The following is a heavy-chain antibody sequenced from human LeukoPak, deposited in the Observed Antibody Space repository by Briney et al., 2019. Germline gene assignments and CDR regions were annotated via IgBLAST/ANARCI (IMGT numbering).Heavy chain of an antibody. CDR2: IDGSGYTI. CDR1: GFSFSDYY. CDR3: AREVNDPDAFDI. J-gene: IGHJ3*02. Sequence: GGSLRPSCAASGFSFSDYYMSWIRQAPGKGLEWVSYIDGSGYTIFYTDSVKGRFTISRDNAKNSLHLQMNSLRAEDTAVYFCAREVNDPDAFDIWGQGTLVTVSS. V-gene: IGHV3-11*01.